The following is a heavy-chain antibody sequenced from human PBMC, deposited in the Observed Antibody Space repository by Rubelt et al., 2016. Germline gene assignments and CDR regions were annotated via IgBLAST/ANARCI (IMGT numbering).Heavy chain of an antibody. Sequence: QVQLQESGPGLVKPSQTLSLTCTVSGGSISSGGYYWSWIRQHPGQGLEWIGYIYYSGSTYYNPFRKRRVTISVYTSKNQFSLKLSAVTAADTAVYYCARDSGSRIFDYWGQGTLVTVSS. CDR3: ARDSGSRIFDY. CDR1: GGSISSGGYY. CDR2: IYYSGST. J-gene: IGHJ4*02. D-gene: IGHD2/OR15-2a*01. V-gene: IGHV4-31*03.